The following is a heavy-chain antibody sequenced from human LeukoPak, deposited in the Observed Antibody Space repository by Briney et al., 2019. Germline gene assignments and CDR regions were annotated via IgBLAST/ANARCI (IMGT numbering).Heavy chain of an antibody. D-gene: IGHD3-22*01. J-gene: IGHJ4*02. V-gene: IGHV3-53*01. CDR2: IYIVGST. CDR1: GLNVSSHY. CDR3: ARSGYYYLFDF. Sequence: PGGSLRLSCAASGLNVSSHYMSWVRQAPGKGLEWVSIIYIVGSTYCADSLKGRFTISRDTSKNTVYLQMNSLRAEDTAVYYCARSGYYYLFDFWGQGTLVTVSS.